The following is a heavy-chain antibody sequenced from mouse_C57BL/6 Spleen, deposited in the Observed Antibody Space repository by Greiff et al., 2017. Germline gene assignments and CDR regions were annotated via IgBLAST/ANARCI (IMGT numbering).Heavy chain of an antibody. J-gene: IGHJ2*01. Sequence: VQLQQSGAELVKPGASVKMSCKASGYTFTSYWITWVKQRPGQGLEWIGDIYPGSGSTNYNEKFKSKATLTVDTSSSTAYMQLSSLTAEDSAVYYCASGDCNYDLDDWGQGTTLTVSS. CDR2: IYPGSGST. V-gene: IGHV1-55*01. CDR1: GYTFTSYW. CDR3: ASGDCNYDLDD. D-gene: IGHD2-1*01.